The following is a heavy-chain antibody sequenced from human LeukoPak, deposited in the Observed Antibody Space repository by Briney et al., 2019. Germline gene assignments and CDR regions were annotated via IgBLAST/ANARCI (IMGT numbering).Heavy chain of an antibody. CDR2: IYYSGST. Sequence: PSETLSLTCTVSGGSISSSSYYWGWIRQPPGKGLEWIGSIYYSGSTYYNPSLKSRVTISVDTSKNQSSLKLSSVTAADTAVYYCASHYYDSSGYYLLNYWGQGTLVTVSS. D-gene: IGHD3-22*01. V-gene: IGHV4-39*01. CDR1: GGSISSSSYY. CDR3: ASHYYDSSGYYLLNY. J-gene: IGHJ4*02.